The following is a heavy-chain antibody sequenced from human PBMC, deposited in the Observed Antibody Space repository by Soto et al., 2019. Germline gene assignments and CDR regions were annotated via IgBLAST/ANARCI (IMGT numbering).Heavy chain of an antibody. J-gene: IGHJ6*02. CDR3: ARAKYYYDSSGYYPYYYYGMDV. V-gene: IGHV6-1*01. CDR1: GDSVSSNSAA. Sequence: PSQTLSLTCAISGDSVSSNSAAWNWIRQSPSRGLEWLGRTYYRSKWYNDYAVSVKSRITINPDTSKNQFSLQLNSVTPEDTAVYYCARAKYYYDSSGYYPYYYYGMDVWGQGTKVTVSS. D-gene: IGHD3-22*01. CDR2: TYYRSKWYN.